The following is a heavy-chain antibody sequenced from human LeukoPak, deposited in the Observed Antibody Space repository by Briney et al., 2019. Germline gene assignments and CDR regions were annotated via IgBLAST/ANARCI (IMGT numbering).Heavy chain of an antibody. CDR1: GGSLSSYY. V-gene: IGHV4-59*01. CDR3: ARVSRSAKVFDY. CDR2: IYYSGST. Sequence: SETLSLTCTVSGGSLSSYYWSWIRQPPGKGLEWIGYIYYSGSTNYNPSLKSRVTISVDTYKNQFSLKLSAVTAADTAVYYCARVSRSAKVFDYWGQGTLVTVSS. J-gene: IGHJ4*02.